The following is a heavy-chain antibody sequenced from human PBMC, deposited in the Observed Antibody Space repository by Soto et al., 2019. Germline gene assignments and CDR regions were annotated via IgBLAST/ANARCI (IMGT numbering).Heavy chain of an antibody. CDR2: IYHSGST. V-gene: IGHV4-30-2*01. D-gene: IGHD3-10*01. J-gene: IGHJ4*02. CDR1: GGSISSGGYS. Sequence: SETLSLTCAVSGGSISSGGYSWSWIRQPPGKGLEWIGYIYHSGSTYYNPSLKSRVTISVDRSKNQFSLKPSSVTAADTAVYYCARDKVRGYFDYWGQGTLVTVSS. CDR3: ARDKVRGYFDY.